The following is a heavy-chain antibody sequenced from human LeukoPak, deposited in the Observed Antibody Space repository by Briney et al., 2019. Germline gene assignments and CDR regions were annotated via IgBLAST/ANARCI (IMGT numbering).Heavy chain of an antibody. D-gene: IGHD2-2*01. V-gene: IGHV3-30*02. CDR1: GFTFSSYG. J-gene: IGHJ4*02. CDR2: IRYDGSNK. Sequence: GGSLRLSRAASGFTFSSYGMHWVRQAPGKGLEWVAFIRYDGSNKYYADSVKGRFTISRDNSKNTLYLQMNSLRAEDTAVYYCAKDSDCSSTSCYGDDYWGLGTLVTVSS. CDR3: AKDSDCSSTSCYGDDY.